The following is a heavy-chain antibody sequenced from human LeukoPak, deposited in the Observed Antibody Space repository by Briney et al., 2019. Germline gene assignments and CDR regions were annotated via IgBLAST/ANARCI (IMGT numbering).Heavy chain of an antibody. V-gene: IGHV3-15*01. J-gene: IGHJ4*02. CDR2: IKRKTDVATT. CDR1: GFTFSNAW. D-gene: IGHD4-17*01. CDR3: TTADTVTTFAY. Sequence: EGSLRLSCAASGFTFSNAWMSWVRQAPGKGLEWVGRIKRKTDVATTDYAAPVKGRFTISRDDSKNTLYLQMNSLKTEDTAVYYCTTADTVTTFAYWGQGTLVTVSS.